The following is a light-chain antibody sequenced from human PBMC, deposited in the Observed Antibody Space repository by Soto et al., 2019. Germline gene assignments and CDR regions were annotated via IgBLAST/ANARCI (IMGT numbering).Light chain of an antibody. CDR1: SSDVGSYNF. CDR3: CSYAGTSSYV. CDR2: EVT. J-gene: IGLJ1*01. Sequence: QSALTQPSSLSVSPGQSITISFAGTSSDVGSYNFVSCYQQHPGRAPKLMIYEVTKRPSGVSSRFSGSKSGNTASLTISGLQAEDEADYYCCSYAGTSSYVFGTGTKVTVL. V-gene: IGLV2-23*02.